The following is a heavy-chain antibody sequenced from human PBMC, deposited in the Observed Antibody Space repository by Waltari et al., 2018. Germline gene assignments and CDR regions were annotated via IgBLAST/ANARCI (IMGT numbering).Heavy chain of an antibody. V-gene: IGHV4-34*01. Sequence: QVQLQQWGAGLLKPSETLSLTCAVYGGSFSGYYWSWIRQPPGKGLEWIGEINHSGSTNYNPSLKSRVTISVDTSKNQFSLKLSSVTAADTAVYYCARGQSKTRAYGDYNRWGQGTLVTVSS. J-gene: IGHJ4*02. D-gene: IGHD4-17*01. CDR1: GGSFSGYY. CDR3: ARGQSKTRAYGDYNR. CDR2: INHSGST.